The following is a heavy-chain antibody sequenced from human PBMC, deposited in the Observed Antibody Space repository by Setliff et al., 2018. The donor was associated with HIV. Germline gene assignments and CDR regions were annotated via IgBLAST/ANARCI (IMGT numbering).Heavy chain of an antibody. D-gene: IGHD6-13*01. Sequence: ASVKVSCKASGYTFTSYYMNWVRQAPGQGLEWMGIINPSGGSATYAQKFQGRVAMTRDTSKSIAYLQMDSLKTEDTAVYYCTRDGRHSSSWGYHYYYMDVWGKGTTVTVSS. CDR2: INPSGGSA. CDR1: GYTFTSYY. V-gene: IGHV1-46*03. J-gene: IGHJ6*03. CDR3: TRDGRHSSSWGYHYYYMDV.